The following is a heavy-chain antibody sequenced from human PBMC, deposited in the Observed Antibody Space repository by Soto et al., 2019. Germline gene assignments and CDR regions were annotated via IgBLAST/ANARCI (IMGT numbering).Heavy chain of an antibody. D-gene: IGHD3-9*01. CDR3: PRARGQRYPNAFPV. J-gene: IGHJ3*01. CDR2: IYYSGNT. CDR1: GDSVTSGDYY. Sequence: SETLSLTCTVSGDSVTSGDYYWSWIRQPPGKGLEWIGYIYYSGNTNYSPSLKSRVAISLDTSHNQFSLKLSSVTAADTAVYFCPRARGQRYPNAFPVWRQGTMVTVSS. V-gene: IGHV4-61*08.